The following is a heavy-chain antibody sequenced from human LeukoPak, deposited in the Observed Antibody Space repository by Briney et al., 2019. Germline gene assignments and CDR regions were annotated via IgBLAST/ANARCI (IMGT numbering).Heavy chain of an antibody. CDR1: GFTFSNYA. V-gene: IGHV3-64*05. Sequence: AGGPLRLSCSVSGFTFSNYAMHWVRQAPGKGLEYVSGISSNGGRTYYADPVKGRFTISRDNSKNTMYVQMSTLRVEDTAVYYCVKDPHSSGRYYFDYWGQGTLVTVSS. D-gene: IGHD6-19*01. CDR2: ISSNGGRT. CDR3: VKDPHSSGRYYFDY. J-gene: IGHJ4*02.